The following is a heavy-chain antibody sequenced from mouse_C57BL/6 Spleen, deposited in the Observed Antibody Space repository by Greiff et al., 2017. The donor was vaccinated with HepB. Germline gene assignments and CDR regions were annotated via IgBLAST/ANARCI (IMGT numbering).Heavy chain of an antibody. CDR2: IDPSDSYT. Sequence: QVHVKQPGAELVKPGASVKLSCKASGYTFTSYWMQWVKQRPGQGLEWIGEIDPSDSYTNYNQKFKGKATLTVDTSSSTAYMQLSSLTSEDSAVYYCARGRRDYAMEYWGQGTSVTVSS. J-gene: IGHJ4*01. V-gene: IGHV1-50*01. CDR3: ARGRRDYAMEY. CDR1: GYTFTSYW.